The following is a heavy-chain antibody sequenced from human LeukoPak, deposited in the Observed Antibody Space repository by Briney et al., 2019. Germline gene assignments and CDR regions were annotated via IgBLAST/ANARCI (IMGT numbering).Heavy chain of an antibody. Sequence: SVKVSCKASGGTFSSYAISWVRQAPGQGLEWMGGIIPIFGTANYAQKFQGRVTITADESTSTAYMELSSLRSEDTAVYYCARGGSRGYDILTGYYSLNNWFDPWGQGTLVTVSS. V-gene: IGHV1-69*13. CDR1: GGTFSSYA. D-gene: IGHD3-9*01. J-gene: IGHJ5*02. CDR3: ARGGSRGYDILTGYYSLNNWFDP. CDR2: IIPIFGTA.